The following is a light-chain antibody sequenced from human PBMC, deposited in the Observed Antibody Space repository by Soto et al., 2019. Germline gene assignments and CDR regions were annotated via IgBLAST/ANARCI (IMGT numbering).Light chain of an antibody. J-gene: IGKJ1*01. CDR2: ATS. V-gene: IGKV3-20*01. CDR1: QTVTSNY. Sequence: DIVLSQSPGILSLSPGEGATLSCWASQTVTSNYFAWYQQRPGQAPRLLIYATSKRTTGIPDRFSGSGSGTDFTLTISRLDPEDVAVYYWQQYGRSRCTFGQGTKGESK. CDR3: QQYGRSRCT.